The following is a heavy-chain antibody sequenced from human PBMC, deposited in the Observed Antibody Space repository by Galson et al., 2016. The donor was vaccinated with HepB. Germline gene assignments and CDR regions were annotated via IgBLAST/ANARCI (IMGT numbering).Heavy chain of an antibody. Sequence: QSGAEVKKPGESLKISCGASGYSFINYWIGWVRQMPGKGLEWIGIIYPRDSDTRYSPFFEGQVTILVDKSFTTAYLQWRSLQASDTAVYYCASQAWFNFYCTGGNYFADAFDIWGQGTMVTVSS. D-gene: IGHD2-8*02. CDR2: IYPRDSDT. V-gene: IGHV5-51*03. CDR1: GYSFINYW. J-gene: IGHJ3*02. CDR3: ASQAWFNFYCTGGNYFADAFDI.